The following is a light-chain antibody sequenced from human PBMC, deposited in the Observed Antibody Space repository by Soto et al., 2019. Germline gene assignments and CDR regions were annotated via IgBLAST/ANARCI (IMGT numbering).Light chain of an antibody. CDR1: QNVNSN. V-gene: IGKV3-15*01. CDR2: GAS. J-gene: IGKJ4*01. CDR3: QQYNNWPLT. Sequence: EIVMTQSPATLSVSPGERAALSCRASQNVNSNLAWYQQKPAQAPRRLIYGASTRATGIPARFSGSGSGTEFTLTISNLQSEDFPVYYCQQYNNWPLTFGGGTKVEIK.